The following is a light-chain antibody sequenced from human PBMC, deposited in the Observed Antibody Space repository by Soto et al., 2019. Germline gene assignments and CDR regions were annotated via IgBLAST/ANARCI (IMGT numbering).Light chain of an antibody. CDR3: QQYYVNPWT. V-gene: IGKV1-8*01. CDR2: AAS. J-gene: IGKJ1*01. Sequence: AIRMTQSPSSLSASTGDRVTITCRASQYITSYLAWYQQKPGKAPKLLIYAASTLQSGVPSRFSGSGSGTEFTLTISSLQPDDYATYYCQQYYVNPWTFGQGTKVDIK. CDR1: QYITSY.